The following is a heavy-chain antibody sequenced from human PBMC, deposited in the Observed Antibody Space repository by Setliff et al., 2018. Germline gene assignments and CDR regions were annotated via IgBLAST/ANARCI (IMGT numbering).Heavy chain of an antibody. J-gene: IGHJ4*02. D-gene: IGHD3-10*01. CDR1: VDSISSSTYY. CDR3: ARHATYYYGSGNLPFDS. Sequence: SETLSLTCTVSVDSISSSTYYWGWIRQPPGKGLEWIGSVYYSGTTKYNPSLGSRVTISVDTSKSQFSLKLSSVTAADTAVYYCARHATYYYGSGNLPFDSWGQGALVTVSS. CDR2: VYYSGTT. V-gene: IGHV4-39*01.